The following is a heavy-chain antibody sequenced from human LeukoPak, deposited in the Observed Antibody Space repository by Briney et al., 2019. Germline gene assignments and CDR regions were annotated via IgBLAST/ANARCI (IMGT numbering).Heavy chain of an antibody. Sequence: SETLSPTCAVYGGSFSGYFWSWIRRPPGRGLEWIGEINHSGSTNYNPSLKSRVTISVDTSKSQFSLTLTSVTAADTAVYYCARGSGVDRASSVSGYLDHWGQGTRVTVSS. V-gene: IGHV4-34*01. CDR1: GGSFSGYF. CDR2: INHSGST. D-gene: IGHD5/OR15-5a*01. J-gene: IGHJ4*02. CDR3: ARGSGVDRASSVSGYLDH.